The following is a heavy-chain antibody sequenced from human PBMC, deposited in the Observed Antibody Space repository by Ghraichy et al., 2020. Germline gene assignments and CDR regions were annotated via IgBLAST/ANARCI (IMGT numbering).Heavy chain of an antibody. CDR2: IWYDGSNK. CDR3: ARGPGPRNPSWIFGYYYYYMDV. D-gene: IGHD2-2*03. V-gene: IGHV3-33*01. CDR1: GFTFSSYG. J-gene: IGHJ6*03. Sequence: GSLRLSCAASGFTFSSYGMHWVRQAPGKGLEWVAVIWYDGSNKYYADSVKGRFTISRDNSKNTLYLQMNSLRAEDTAVYYCARGPGPRNPSWIFGYYYYYMDVWGKWTTVTVSS.